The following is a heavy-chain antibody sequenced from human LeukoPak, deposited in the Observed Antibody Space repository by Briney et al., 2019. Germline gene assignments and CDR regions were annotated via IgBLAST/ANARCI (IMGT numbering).Heavy chain of an antibody. J-gene: IGHJ4*02. CDR3: ARDRRRYDFWSGYYDY. D-gene: IGHD3-3*01. V-gene: IGHV3-20*01. CDR2: INWNGGST. Sequence: GGSLRLSCAASGFTFDDYGMSWVRQAPGKGLEWVSGINWNGGSTGYADSVKGRFTISRDNAKNSLYLQMNSLRAEDTALYDCARDRRRYDFWSGYYDYWGQGTLVTVAS. CDR1: GFTFDDYG.